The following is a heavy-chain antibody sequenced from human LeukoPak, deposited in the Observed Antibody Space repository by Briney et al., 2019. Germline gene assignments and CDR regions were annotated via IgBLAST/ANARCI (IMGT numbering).Heavy chain of an antibody. J-gene: IGHJ4*02. Sequence: SVKVSCKASGGSFSSYTISWVRQAPGQGLEWMGRIIPILGIANYAQKFQGRVTITADKSTSTAYMELSSLRSEDTAVYYCAFDYYDSSGYSDYWGQGTLVTVSS. CDR3: AFDYYDSSGYSDY. V-gene: IGHV1-69*02. CDR2: IIPILGIA. CDR1: GGSFSSYT. D-gene: IGHD3-22*01.